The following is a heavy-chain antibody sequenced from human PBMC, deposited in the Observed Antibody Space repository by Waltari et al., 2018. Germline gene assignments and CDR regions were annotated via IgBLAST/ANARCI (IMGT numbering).Heavy chain of an antibody. J-gene: IGHJ4*02. V-gene: IGHV1-2*04. CDR2: IHPNSGDT. CDR3: ARGAAGHADY. CDR1: GYTFTDFY. D-gene: IGHD3-10*01. Sequence: QVQLVQSGAEVKKPGASVKVSCETSGYTFTDFYIHWVRQAPGQGLEWMGWIHPNSGDTNYAQKFQGWVTMTRDTPISTAFMELTSDDTAVYFCARGAAGHADYWGQGTLVTVSS.